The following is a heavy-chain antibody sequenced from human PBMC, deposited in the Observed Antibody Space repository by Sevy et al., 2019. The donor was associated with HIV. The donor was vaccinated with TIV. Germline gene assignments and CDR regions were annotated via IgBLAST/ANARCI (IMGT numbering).Heavy chain of an antibody. CDR2: ISGSGGST. Sequence: GGSLRLSCAASGFTFSSYAMGWVRQAPGKGLEWVSAISGSGGSTYYADSVKGRFTISRDNSKNTLYLQMNSLRAEDTAVYYCAKPHGSGSYYKEYYFDYWGQGTLVTVSS. D-gene: IGHD3-10*01. J-gene: IGHJ4*02. CDR1: GFTFSSYA. CDR3: AKPHGSGSYYKEYYFDY. V-gene: IGHV3-23*01.